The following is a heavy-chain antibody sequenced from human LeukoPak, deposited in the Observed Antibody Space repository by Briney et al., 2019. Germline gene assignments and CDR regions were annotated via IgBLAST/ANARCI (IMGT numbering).Heavy chain of an antibody. V-gene: IGHV1-46*01. CDR1: GYTFTSYY. D-gene: IGHD6-19*01. CDR2: INPSSGRT. Sequence: GASVKVSCKASGYTFTSYYMHWVRQAPGQGLEWMGVINPSSGRTSYAQKVQGRVTMTRDTSTSTVYMELSSLRAEDTAVYYCARDLFFSDAGYSSGWRAEYFHHWGQGTLVTVSS. J-gene: IGHJ1*01. CDR3: ARDLFFSDAGYSSGWRAEYFHH.